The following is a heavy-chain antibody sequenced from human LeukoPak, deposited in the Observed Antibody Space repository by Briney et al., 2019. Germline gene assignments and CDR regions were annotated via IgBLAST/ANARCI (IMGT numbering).Heavy chain of an antibody. V-gene: IGHV4-34*01. CDR1: GGSFSGSY. Sequence: RPSETLSLTCAVYGGSFSGSYWGWIRQPPGKGREWIGEINHSGSTNYSPSIKSRVTISVDTSKNQFSLKLSSVTAADTAGYYCARRITGIFRGAFDIWGQGTMVTVSS. D-gene: IGHD1-20*01. CDR3: ARRITGIFRGAFDI. CDR2: INHSGST. J-gene: IGHJ3*02.